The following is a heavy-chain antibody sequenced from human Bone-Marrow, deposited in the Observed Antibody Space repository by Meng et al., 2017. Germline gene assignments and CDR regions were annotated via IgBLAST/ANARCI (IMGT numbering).Heavy chain of an antibody. CDR2: IHHSGSA. V-gene: IGHV4-30-4*01. D-gene: IGHD2-21*01. CDR3: ASFDHIPRRNYFDY. J-gene: IGHJ4*02. CDR1: GGSMSSGNYY. Sequence: QVQLQESGPGLVEPSQTLSLTFTVSGGSMSSGNYYWSVIRQPPGKCLEGIGYIHHSGSADYNPSLKSRVSISVDTSKNQFSLNLNSMTAADTAVYYCASFDHIPRRNYFDYWGQGTLVTVSS.